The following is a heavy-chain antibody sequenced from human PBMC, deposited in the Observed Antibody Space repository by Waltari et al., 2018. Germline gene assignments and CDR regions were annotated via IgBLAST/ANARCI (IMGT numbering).Heavy chain of an antibody. CDR1: GGSISSGGYS. CDR2: IYHSGRT. V-gene: IGHV4-30-2*01. D-gene: IGHD2-2*01. CDR3: ARRVVPAAIFDP. J-gene: IGHJ5*02. Sequence: QLQLQESGSGLVKPSQTLSLTCAVSGGSISSGGYSWSWIRQPPGKGLEWIGYIYHSGRTDYNPSLKSRVTISVDRSKNQVSLKLSSVTAADTAVYYCARRVVPAAIFDPWGQGTLVTVSS.